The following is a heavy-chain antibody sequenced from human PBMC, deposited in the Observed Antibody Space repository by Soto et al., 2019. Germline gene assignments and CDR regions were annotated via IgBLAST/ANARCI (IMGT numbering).Heavy chain of an antibody. CDR1: GGTFNSYT. Sequence: QVQLVQSGAEVKKPGSSVKVSCKASGGTFNSYTISWVRQAPGQGLEWMGRIVPIFDIAKYAQKLQGRVTITADKSTSTAYMELSRLRSEDTAVYYCARGAFGGQLQLVRDGFDIWGQGTMVTVSS. J-gene: IGHJ3*02. CDR3: ARGAFGGQLQLVRDGFDI. V-gene: IGHV1-69*02. D-gene: IGHD6-13*01. CDR2: IVPIFDIA.